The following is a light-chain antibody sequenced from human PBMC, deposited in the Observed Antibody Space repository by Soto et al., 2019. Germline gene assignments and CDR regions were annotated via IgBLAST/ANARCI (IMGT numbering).Light chain of an antibody. CDR1: SSDVGGYNY. J-gene: IGLJ2*01. CDR3: SSYTSSSTL. CDR2: DVN. Sequence: QSALTQPASVSGSPGQSITISCTGTSSDVGGYNYVSWYQEHPGKAPKLMIYDVNNRPSGVSNRFSGSKSGNTASLTISGLQAEDEADYYCSSYTSSSTLLGGGTKLTVL. V-gene: IGLV2-14*01.